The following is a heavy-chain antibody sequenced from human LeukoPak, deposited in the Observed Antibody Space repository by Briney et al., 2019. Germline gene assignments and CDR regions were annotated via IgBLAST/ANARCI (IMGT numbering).Heavy chain of an antibody. D-gene: IGHD1-26*01. Sequence: GGSLRLSCAASEFTFSTYCMHWVRQAPGKGLVWVSRINSDGTNADYADSVKGRFTISRDNAKNTLYMQMNSLRVDDTAVYYCVREASGVSSSAFDVWGQGTMVTVSS. J-gene: IGHJ3*01. CDR1: EFTFSTYC. CDR3: VREASGVSSSAFDV. CDR2: INSDGTNA. V-gene: IGHV3-74*01.